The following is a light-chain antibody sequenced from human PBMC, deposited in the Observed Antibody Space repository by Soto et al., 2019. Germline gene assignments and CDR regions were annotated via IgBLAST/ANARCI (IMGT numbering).Light chain of an antibody. V-gene: IGKV3-20*01. Sequence: DIVLTQSPGTLSLSPGERATLSCRASLSLSSFLAWYQQKPGQAPRLLIYGVSRRATGIPDMFSGSGSGTDFTLTIASLEPEDFAVYYCQQYGSAPMFTFGQGTKLEIK. CDR3: QQYGSAPMFT. CDR1: LSLSSF. J-gene: IGKJ2*01. CDR2: GVS.